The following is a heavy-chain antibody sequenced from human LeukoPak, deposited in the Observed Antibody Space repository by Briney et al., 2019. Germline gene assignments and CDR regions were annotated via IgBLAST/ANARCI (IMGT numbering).Heavy chain of an antibody. Sequence: GGSLRLSCAASGFTFSSYGMHWVRQAPGKGLEWVAVIWYDGSNKYYADSVKGRFTTSRDNAKNSLYLQMNSLRAEDTAVYYCARMRDGYMGRYYFDYWGQGTLVTVSS. CDR2: IWYDGSNK. V-gene: IGHV3-33*03. D-gene: IGHD5-24*01. CDR1: GFTFSSYG. CDR3: ARMRDGYMGRYYFDY. J-gene: IGHJ4*02.